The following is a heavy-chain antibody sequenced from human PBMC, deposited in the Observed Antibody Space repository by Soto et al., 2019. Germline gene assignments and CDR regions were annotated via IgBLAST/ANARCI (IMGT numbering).Heavy chain of an antibody. V-gene: IGHV1-69*13. CDR2: IIPIFGTA. Sequence: SVKVSCKASVGTFSSYAISWVRQAPGQGLEWMGGIIPIFGTANYAQKFQGRVTITADESTSTAYMELSSLRSEDTAVYYCERDRPDCSSTSCTNGDAFDISGQGTMVTLSS. CDR3: ERDRPDCSSTSCTNGDAFDI. D-gene: IGHD2-2*01. CDR1: VGTFSSYA. J-gene: IGHJ3*02.